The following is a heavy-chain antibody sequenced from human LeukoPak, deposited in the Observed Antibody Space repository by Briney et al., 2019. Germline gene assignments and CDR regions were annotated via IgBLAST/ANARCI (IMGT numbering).Heavy chain of an antibody. J-gene: IGHJ4*02. CDR3: ARARPGAYCGTTGCFSDY. V-gene: IGHV1-18*01. CDR2: ISAYNGNT. D-gene: IGHD2-2*01. Sequence: ASVTVSCKASGYIFTSYGISWVRQGPGQSLEWVGWISAYNGNTKFAPNLQDRVTMTTDTSTATAYMELRSLRLNDAAVYFCARARPGAYCGTTGCFSDYWGQGTLVTVSS. CDR1: GYIFTSYG.